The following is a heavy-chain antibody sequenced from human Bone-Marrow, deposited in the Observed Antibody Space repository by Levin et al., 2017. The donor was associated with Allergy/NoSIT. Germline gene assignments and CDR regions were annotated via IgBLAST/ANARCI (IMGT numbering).Heavy chain of an antibody. J-gene: IGHJ3*02. CDR1: GFTFDTYG. V-gene: IGHV3-21*01. Sequence: GESLKISCAASGFTFDTYGMNWVRQAPGKGLEWVSYISGSGTYVYYADSLKGRLIISRDNAKNSLYLQMNSLRAEDTAVYYCARDGAPSYPISAITYDAFDIWGQGTMVTVSS. CDR2: ISGSGTYV. CDR3: ARDGAPSYPISAITYDAFDI. D-gene: IGHD3-16*02.